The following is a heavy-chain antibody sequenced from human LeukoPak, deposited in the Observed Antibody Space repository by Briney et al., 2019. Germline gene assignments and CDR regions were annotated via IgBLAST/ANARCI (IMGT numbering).Heavy chain of an antibody. CDR3: ARGPLTVTHYYYGMDV. CDR2: INHSGST. CDR1: GGSFSGYY. V-gene: IGHV4-34*01. J-gene: IGHJ6*02. Sequence: PSETLSLTCAVYGGSFSGYYWSWIRQPPGKGLEWIGEINHSGSTNYNPSLKSRVTISVDTSKNQFSLKLSSVTAADTAVYYCARGPLTVTHYYYGMDVWGQGTTVTVPS. D-gene: IGHD4-11*01.